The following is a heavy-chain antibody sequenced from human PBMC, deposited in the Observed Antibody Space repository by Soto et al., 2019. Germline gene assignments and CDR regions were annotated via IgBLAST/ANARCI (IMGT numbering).Heavy chain of an antibody. Sequence: PGGSLRLSCAASGFTLTTYAMTWVRQVPGRGLEWVSTISAGVGTTYYADSVKGRFTISRDNPKNTLFLQMNSLRAEDTAVYYCARANDIVVVPAAIGYYYYYGMDVWGQGTTVTVSS. CDR3: ARANDIVVVPAAIGYYYYYGMDV. CDR2: ISAGVGTT. CDR1: GFTLTTYA. V-gene: IGHV3-23*01. J-gene: IGHJ6*02. D-gene: IGHD2-2*01.